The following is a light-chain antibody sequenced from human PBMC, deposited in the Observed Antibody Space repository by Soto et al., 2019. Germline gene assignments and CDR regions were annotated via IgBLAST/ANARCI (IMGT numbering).Light chain of an antibody. Sequence: EIVLTQSPATLSLSPGERATLSCRASQSVSSYLAWYQQKPGQPPRLLIYDASNRATGIPARFSGIGSGTDFTLNVSSLEPEEVAVYYCQHRYNWPQTFGQGTKVEVK. V-gene: IGKV3-11*01. CDR1: QSVSSY. CDR3: QHRYNWPQT. J-gene: IGKJ1*01. CDR2: DAS.